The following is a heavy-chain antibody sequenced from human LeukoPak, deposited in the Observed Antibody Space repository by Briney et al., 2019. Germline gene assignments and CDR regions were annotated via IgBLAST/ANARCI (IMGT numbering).Heavy chain of an antibody. CDR3: TAAGYSRYA. D-gene: IGHD6-13*01. V-gene: IGHV3-15*01. CDR2: IKSKTDGGPT. CDR1: AFTFSNAW. Sequence: QAGGSLRLSWAAAAFTFSNAWMGWVRHAPGKRLEWVCRIKSKTDGGPTDYAAAVKSRVTISRDDSKNKRYLQMNSLKTEDTAVYYCTAAGYSRYAGGQGTLVTVSS. J-gene: IGHJ4*02.